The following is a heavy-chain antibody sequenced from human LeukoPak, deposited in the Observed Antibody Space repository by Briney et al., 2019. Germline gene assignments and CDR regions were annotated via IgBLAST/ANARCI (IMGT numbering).Heavy chain of an antibody. D-gene: IGHD2-15*01. CDR2: ISYDGSNK. CDR3: ATPGYCSGGSCSDY. J-gene: IGHJ4*02. CDR1: GFTFSSYA. V-gene: IGHV3-30-3*01. Sequence: GGSLRLSCAASGFTFSSYAMHWVRQAPGKGLEWVAVISYDGSNKYYADSVKGRFTISRDNSKNTLYLQMNSLRAEDTAVYYCATPGYCSGGSCSDYWGQGTLVTVSS.